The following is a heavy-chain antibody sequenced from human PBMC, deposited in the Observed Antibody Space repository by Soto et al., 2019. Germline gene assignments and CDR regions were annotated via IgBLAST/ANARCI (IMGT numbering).Heavy chain of an antibody. CDR3: AKGDLDFWSGYYDY. J-gene: IGHJ4*02. V-gene: IGHV3-9*01. CDR1: GFTFDDYA. Sequence: EVQLVESGGGLVQPGRSLRLSCAASGFTFDDYAMHWVRQAPGKGLEWVSGISWNSGSIGYADSVKGRFTISRDNAKNSLYLQMNSLRAEDTALYYCAKGDLDFWSGYYDYWGQGTLVTVSS. D-gene: IGHD3-3*01. CDR2: ISWNSGSI.